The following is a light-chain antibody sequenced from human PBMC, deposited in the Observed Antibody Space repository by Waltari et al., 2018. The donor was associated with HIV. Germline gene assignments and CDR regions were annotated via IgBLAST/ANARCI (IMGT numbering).Light chain of an antibody. CDR2: DVD. Sequence: QSALTQPASVSGSPGQSITISCTGTSRDISTYSFVSWYQKHPDKAPKLLIYDVDNRPAGVSRCFSCAKCGDTASPAISSTQADDEADYDCRSYTTTNTVVFGGGTKFTVL. V-gene: IGLV2-14*03. CDR3: RSYTTTNTVV. CDR1: SRDISTYSF. J-gene: IGLJ2*01.